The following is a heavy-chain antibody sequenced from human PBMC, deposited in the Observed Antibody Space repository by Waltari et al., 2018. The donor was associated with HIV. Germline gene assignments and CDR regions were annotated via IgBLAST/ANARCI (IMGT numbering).Heavy chain of an antibody. CDR2: INWNGGST. Sequence: EVQLVESGGGVVRPVGSLRLSCADSGSTFDYYGIGWVRQAPGKGLEWVSGINWNGGSTGYADSVKGRFTISRDNAKNSLYLQMNSLRAEDTALYYCARDYGSGSYYNYWGQGTLVTVSS. CDR1: GSTFDYYG. D-gene: IGHD3-10*01. J-gene: IGHJ4*02. V-gene: IGHV3-20*04. CDR3: ARDYGSGSYYNY.